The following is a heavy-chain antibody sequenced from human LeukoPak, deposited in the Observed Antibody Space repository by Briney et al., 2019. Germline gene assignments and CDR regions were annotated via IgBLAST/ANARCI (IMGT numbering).Heavy chain of an antibody. D-gene: IGHD3-10*01. V-gene: IGHV3-23*01. CDR1: GFTFSTYD. J-gene: IGHJ4*02. Sequence: GGSLRLSCTASGFTFSTYDMSWVRQAPGKGLEWVSAISGSGGSTYYADSVKGRFTISRDNSKNTLYLQMNSLRAEDTAVYYCAKGNTMVRGDYWGQGTLVTVSS. CDR3: AKGNTMVRGDY. CDR2: ISGSGGST.